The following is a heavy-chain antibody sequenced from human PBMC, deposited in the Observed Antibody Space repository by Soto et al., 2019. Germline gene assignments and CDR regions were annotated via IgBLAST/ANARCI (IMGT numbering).Heavy chain of an antibody. V-gene: IGHV4-59*01. Sequence: QVQLQESGPGLVKPSETLSLTCTVSGGFISDFYWSWIRQPPGEGLEWIGPISNTGSHTYSPSLKSRRSILVDKSKTQFSLNLNSVTAADTAVYFCARFLRSGSHWSAFAIWGQGTKVTVSS. J-gene: IGHJ3*02. CDR3: ARFLRSGSHWSAFAI. D-gene: IGHD3-3*01. CDR2: ISNTGSH. CDR1: GGFISDFY.